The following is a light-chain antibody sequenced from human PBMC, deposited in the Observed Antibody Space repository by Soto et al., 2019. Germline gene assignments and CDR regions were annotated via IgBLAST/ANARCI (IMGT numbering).Light chain of an antibody. CDR3: QQYNNWPPT. V-gene: IGKV3-15*01. J-gene: IGKJ2*01. CDR1: QSVSSN. Sequence: EIVMTQSPATPSVPPRERDTPSCRARQSVSSNLAWYQQKPGQAPRLLIYGASTRATGIPARFSGSGSGTEFTLTISSLQSEDFAVYYCQQYNNWPPTFGQGTKVDIK. CDR2: GAS.